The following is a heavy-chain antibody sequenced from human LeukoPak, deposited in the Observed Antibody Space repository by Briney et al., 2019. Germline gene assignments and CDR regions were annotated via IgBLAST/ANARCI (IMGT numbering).Heavy chain of an antibody. V-gene: IGHV4-38-2*01. CDR3: ASRGGSYSDDFDY. J-gene: IGHJ4*02. D-gene: IGHD1-26*01. CDR1: GYSISSGYY. Sequence: KPSETLSLTCAVSGYSISSGYYWGWIRQPPGKGLEWIGSIYHSGSTYYNPSLKSRVTISVDTSKNHFSLKLSSVTAADTAVYYCASRGGSYSDDFDYWGQGTLVTVSS. CDR2: IYHSGST.